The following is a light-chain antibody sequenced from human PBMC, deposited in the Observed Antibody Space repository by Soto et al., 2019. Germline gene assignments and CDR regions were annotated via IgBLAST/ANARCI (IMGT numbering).Light chain of an antibody. J-gene: IGKJ4*01. V-gene: IGKV3D-15*01. CDR2: GAS. CDR1: QSVSSSY. Sequence: DIELTRSPATWTLTPGKRSTLSCRDSQSVSSSYLAWYQQKPGQAPRLIIYGASSRATGIPDRFSGSGSGTEFTLTIRSLQSEDFAVYYCKQYNNWPPLTFGGGTRVDIK. CDR3: KQYNNWPPLT.